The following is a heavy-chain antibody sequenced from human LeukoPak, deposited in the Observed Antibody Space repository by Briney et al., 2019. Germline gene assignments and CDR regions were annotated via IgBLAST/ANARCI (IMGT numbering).Heavy chain of an antibody. J-gene: IGHJ6*02. D-gene: IGHD6-13*01. CDR1: GFTFSSYE. V-gene: IGHV3-48*03. Sequence: GESLRLSCAASGFTFSSYEMNWVRQAPGKGLEWVSYISSSGSTIYYADSVKGRFAISRDNAKNSLYLQMNSLRAEDTAVYYCARDVSSSWYFNYGMDVWGQGTTVTVSS. CDR2: ISSSGSTI. CDR3: ARDVSSSWYFNYGMDV.